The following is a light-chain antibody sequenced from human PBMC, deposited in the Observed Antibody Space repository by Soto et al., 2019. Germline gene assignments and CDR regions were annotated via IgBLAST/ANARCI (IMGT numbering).Light chain of an antibody. CDR1: QSITSRS. V-gene: IGKV3-20*01. CDR2: GSS. Sequence: EIVLTQSPGTLSLSPGERATLTCRASQSITSRSLAWYQQKPGQAPRLLIYGSSSRATGIPDRFSGSGSGTDFTLTISRLEPEDFAVYYCQQYGSSPITFGQGTRLEMK. J-gene: IGKJ5*01. CDR3: QQYGSSPIT.